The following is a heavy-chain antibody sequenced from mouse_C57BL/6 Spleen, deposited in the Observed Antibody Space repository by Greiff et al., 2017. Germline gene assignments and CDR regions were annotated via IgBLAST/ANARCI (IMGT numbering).Heavy chain of an antibody. Sequence: EVQLQQSGPELVKPGASVKLSCKASGYSFTGYYMHWVKQSPEKSLEWIGEINPGTSGTNYNQKFKAKATLTVDKSSSTAYMQLKSLTSVDSAVYYGARMEDMDYWGQGTTLTVAS. J-gene: IGHJ2*01. CDR3: ARMEDMDY. CDR1: GYSFTGYY. CDR2: INPGTSGT. D-gene: IGHD3-3*01. V-gene: IGHV1-42*01.